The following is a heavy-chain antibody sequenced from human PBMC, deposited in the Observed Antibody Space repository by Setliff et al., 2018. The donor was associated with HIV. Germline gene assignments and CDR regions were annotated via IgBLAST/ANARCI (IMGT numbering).Heavy chain of an antibody. CDR3: TRLGPSDYCGGGNCYYDY. J-gene: IGHJ4*02. CDR1: GFTFSGSA. D-gene: IGHD2-15*01. Sequence: PGGSLRLSCAASGFTFSGSAMHWVRQASGKGLEWVGRIKSKTNNYATAYAASVKGRFTISRDDSKKTAYLQMNSLKTEDTAAYFCTRLGPSDYCGGGNCYYDYWGQGTLVTVSS. V-gene: IGHV3-73*01. CDR2: IKSKTNNYAT.